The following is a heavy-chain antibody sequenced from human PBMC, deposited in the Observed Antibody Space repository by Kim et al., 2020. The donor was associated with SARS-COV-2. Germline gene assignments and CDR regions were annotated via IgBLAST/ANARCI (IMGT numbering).Heavy chain of an antibody. V-gene: IGHV3-72*01. Sequence: GGSLRLSCAASGFIFSDHYMDWVRQAPGKGLEWVGRIRNKANSYTTEYAASVKGRFTISRDDSKNSLYLQMNSLKTEDTAMYYCAKEGGRHLDYWGQGT. CDR1: GFIFSDHY. J-gene: IGHJ4*02. D-gene: IGHD2-15*01. CDR3: AKEGGRHLDY. CDR2: IRNKANSYTT.